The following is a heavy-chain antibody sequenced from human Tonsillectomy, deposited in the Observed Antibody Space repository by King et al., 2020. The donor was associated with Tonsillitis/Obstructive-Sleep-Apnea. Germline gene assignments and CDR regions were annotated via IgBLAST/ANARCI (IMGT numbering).Heavy chain of an antibody. CDR2: IIPIFGTA. CDR3: ARVAVAGTRGYFQH. Sequence: QLVQSGAEVKKPGSSVKVSCKASGGTFSSYAISWVRQAPGQGLEWRGGIIPIFGTANYAQKFQGRVTITADESTSTAYLELSSLRSEDTAVYYCARVAVAGTRGYFQHWGQGTLVTVSS. V-gene: IGHV1-69*01. J-gene: IGHJ1*01. D-gene: IGHD6-19*01. CDR1: GGTFSSYA.